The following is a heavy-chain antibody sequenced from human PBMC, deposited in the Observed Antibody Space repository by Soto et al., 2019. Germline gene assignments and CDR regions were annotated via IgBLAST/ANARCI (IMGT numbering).Heavy chain of an antibody. CDR1: GYIFTNFD. Sequence: ASVKVSCKASGYIFTNFDIPWVRQASGKRLEWVGWMNPSSGNTGYAQKFQGRVTVTRSTSISTAYMELSDLSYEDTAVYFCARVGDSSSYAMDVWGQGTTVTVSS. CDR3: ARVGDSSSYAMDV. J-gene: IGHJ6*02. D-gene: IGHD3-16*01. V-gene: IGHV1-8*01. CDR2: MNPSSGNT.